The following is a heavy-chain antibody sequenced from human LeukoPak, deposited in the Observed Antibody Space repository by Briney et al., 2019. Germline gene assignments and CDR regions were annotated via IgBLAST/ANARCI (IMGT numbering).Heavy chain of an antibody. V-gene: IGHV5-51*01. CDR1: GYSFTSYW. J-gene: IGHJ4*02. D-gene: IGHD3-22*01. CDR3: ARLRGYYDSSGYYYYFDY. Sequence: GESLKISCKGSGYSFTSYWIGWVRQMPGKGLEWMGIIYPCDSDTRYSPSFQGQVTISADKSISTAYLQWSSLKASDTAMYYCARLRGYYDSSGYYYYFDYWGQGIPVTVSS. CDR2: IYPCDSDT.